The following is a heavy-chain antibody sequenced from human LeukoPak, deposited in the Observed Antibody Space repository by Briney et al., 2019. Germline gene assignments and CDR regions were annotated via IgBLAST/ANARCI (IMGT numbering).Heavy chain of an antibody. CDR2: ISGSGGST. D-gene: IGHD3-10*01. CDR3: AKSSFGGDIALSAFDI. CDR1: GFTFSSYA. J-gene: IGHJ3*02. V-gene: IGHV3-23*01. Sequence: PGGSLRLSCAASGFTFSSYAMSWVRQAPGKGLEWVSAISGSGGSTYYADSVKGRFTISRDNSKNTLYLQMNSLRAEDTAVYYCAKSSFGGDIALSAFDIWGQGTMVTVSS.